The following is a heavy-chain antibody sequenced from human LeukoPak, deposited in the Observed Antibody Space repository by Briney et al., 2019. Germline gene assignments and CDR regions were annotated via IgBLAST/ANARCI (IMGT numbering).Heavy chain of an antibody. J-gene: IGHJ4*02. V-gene: IGHV3-48*03. CDR3: ATSQGSWPDYFDY. D-gene: IGHD6-13*01. Sequence: GGSLRLSCAASGFTFSSYEMNWVRQAPGKGLEWVSYISTSGNSIYYADSVKGRFTISRDNAKNSLFLQMNSLRAEDTAVYYCATSQGSWPDYFDYWGQGTLVTVSS. CDR2: ISTSGNSI. CDR1: GFTFSSYE.